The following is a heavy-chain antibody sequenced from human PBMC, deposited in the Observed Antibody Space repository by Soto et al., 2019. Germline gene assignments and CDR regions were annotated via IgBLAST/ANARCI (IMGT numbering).Heavy chain of an antibody. Sequence: QVQLVESGGGVVQPGRSLRLSCAASGFTFSSYAMHWVRQAPGKGLEWVAVISYDGSNKYYADSVKGRFTISRDNSKNTLYLQMNSLRAEDTAVYYCAREQSSIVGATAAYDYWGQGTLVIVSS. CDR1: GFTFSSYA. V-gene: IGHV3-30-3*01. CDR3: AREQSSIVGATAAYDY. D-gene: IGHD1-26*01. J-gene: IGHJ4*02. CDR2: ISYDGSNK.